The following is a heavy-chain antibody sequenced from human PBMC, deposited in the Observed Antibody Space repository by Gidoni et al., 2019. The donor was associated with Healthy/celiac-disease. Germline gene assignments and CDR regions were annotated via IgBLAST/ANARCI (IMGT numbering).Heavy chain of an antibody. Sequence: QVQLVESGCVVVQPGRSLRLSCAASGFTFSSYGMHWVRQAPGKGLEWVAVIWYRSNKYYADSVKGRFTISRDNSKNTLYLQMNSLRAEDTAVYYCARSPHGMDVWGQGTTVTVSS. J-gene: IGHJ6*02. CDR3: ARSPHGMDV. CDR1: GFTFSSYG. CDR2: IWYRSNK. V-gene: IGHV3-33*01.